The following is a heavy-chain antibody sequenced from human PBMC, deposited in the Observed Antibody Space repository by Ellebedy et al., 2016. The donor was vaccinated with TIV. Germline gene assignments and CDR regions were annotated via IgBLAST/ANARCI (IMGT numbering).Heavy chain of an antibody. CDR1: GFTFSSYS. V-gene: IGHV3-21*01. CDR3: ARDLTEGGITMIVWDYYGMDV. Sequence: GESLKISXAASGFTFSSYSMNWVRQAPGKGLEWVSSISSSSSYIYYADSVKGRFTISRDNAKNSLYLQMNSLRAEDTAVYYCARDLTEGGITMIVWDYYGMDVWGQGTTVTVSS. D-gene: IGHD3-22*01. CDR2: ISSSSSYI. J-gene: IGHJ6*02.